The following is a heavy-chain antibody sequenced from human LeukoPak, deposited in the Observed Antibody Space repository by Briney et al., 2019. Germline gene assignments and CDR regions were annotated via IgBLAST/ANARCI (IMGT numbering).Heavy chain of an antibody. CDR3: ARSSDRYYYYMDV. CDR2: ISDGGDST. D-gene: IGHD1-14*01. CDR1: GFPFSTYA. J-gene: IGHJ6*03. V-gene: IGHV3-23*01. Sequence: GGSLRLSCAASGFPFSTYAMSWVRQVPGMRLEWVSSISDGGDSTHYADSVKGRFTISRDNSKNTLYLQMNSLRAEDTAVYYCARSSDRYYYYMDVWGKGTTVTVSS.